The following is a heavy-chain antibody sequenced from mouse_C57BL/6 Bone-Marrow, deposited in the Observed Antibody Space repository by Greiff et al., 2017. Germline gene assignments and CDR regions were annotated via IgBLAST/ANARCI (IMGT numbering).Heavy chain of an antibody. CDR1: GFTFSSYA. V-gene: IGHV5-4*01. CDR3: ARDWDYYGSSYDYFDY. Sequence: EVKVVESGGGLVKPGGSLKLSCAASGFTFSSYAMSWVRQTPEKRLEWVATISDGGSYTYHPDNVKGRFTISRDNAKNNLYLQMSHLKSEDTAMYYCARDWDYYGSSYDYFDYWGQGTTLTVSS. J-gene: IGHJ2*01. D-gene: IGHD1-1*01. CDR2: ISDGGSYT.